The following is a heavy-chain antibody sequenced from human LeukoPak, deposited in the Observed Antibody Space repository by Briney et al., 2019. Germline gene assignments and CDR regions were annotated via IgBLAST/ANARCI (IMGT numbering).Heavy chain of an antibody. D-gene: IGHD3-3*01. CDR2: IYYSGST. CDR3: ARQYTIFGVALGWFDP. V-gene: IGHV4-31*03. J-gene: IGHJ5*02. Sequence: SQTLSLTCTVSGGSISSGGYYWSWIRQHPGKGLEWIGYIYYSGSTYYNPSLKSRVTISVDTSKNQFSLKLSSVTAADTAVYYCARQYTIFGVALGWFDPWGQGTLVTVSS. CDR1: GGSISSGGYY.